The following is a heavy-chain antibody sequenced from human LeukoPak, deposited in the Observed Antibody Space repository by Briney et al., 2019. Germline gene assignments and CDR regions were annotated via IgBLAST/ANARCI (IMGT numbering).Heavy chain of an antibody. CDR2: ISSGGTYK. CDR3: ARPTTVTTISADAFDI. D-gene: IGHD4-17*01. Sequence: GGSLRLSCAASGFTFSDYTMNWVRQAPGKGLEWVSPISSGGTYKYYAESVKGRFTISRDNAQNSLYLQMNSLRAEDSSVYYCARPTTVTTISADAFDIWGQGTMVTVSS. CDR1: GFTFSDYT. J-gene: IGHJ3*02. V-gene: IGHV3-21*01.